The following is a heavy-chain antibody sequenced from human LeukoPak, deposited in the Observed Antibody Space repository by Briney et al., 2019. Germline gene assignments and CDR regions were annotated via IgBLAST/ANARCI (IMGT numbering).Heavy chain of an antibody. J-gene: IGHJ5*02. CDR2: ISSSGSTT. Sequence: PGGSLRLSCAASGFTFSSYEMTWVRQAPGKGLEWVSYISSSGSTTHYADSVKGRFTFSRDNAKNSLYLQMNSLRAEDTAVYYCARSDWFDPWGQGTLVTVSS. CDR3: ARSDWFDP. CDR1: GFTFSSYE. V-gene: IGHV3-48*03.